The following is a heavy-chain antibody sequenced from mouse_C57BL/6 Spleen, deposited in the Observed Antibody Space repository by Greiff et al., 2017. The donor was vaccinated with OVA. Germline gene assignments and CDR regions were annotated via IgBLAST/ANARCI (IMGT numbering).Heavy chain of an antibody. CDR1: GYTFTSYW. J-gene: IGHJ4*01. D-gene: IGHD1-1*01. CDR3: AAYGSSLYYYAMDY. CDR2: IDPNSGGT. V-gene: IGHV1-72*01. Sequence: VKLQQPGAELVKPGASVKLSCKASGYTFTSYWMHWVKQRPGRGLEWIGRIDPNSGGTKYNEKFKSKATLTVDKPSSTAYMQLSSLTSEDSAVYYCAAYGSSLYYYAMDYWGQGTSVTVSS.